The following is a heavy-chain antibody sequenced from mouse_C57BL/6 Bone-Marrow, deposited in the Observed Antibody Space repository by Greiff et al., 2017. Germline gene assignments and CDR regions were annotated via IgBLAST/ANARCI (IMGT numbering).Heavy chain of an antibody. CDR3: ARYMGTFYFDY. V-gene: IGHV7-3*01. CDR2: IRNKANGYTT. J-gene: IGHJ2*01. CDR1: GFTFTDYY. Sequence: EVKLVESGGGLVQPGGSLSLSCAASGFTFTDYYMSWVRQPPGKALEWLGFIRNKANGYTTEYSASVKGRFTISRDNSQSILYLQMNALRAEDSATYYCARYMGTFYFDYWGQGTTLTVSS. D-gene: IGHD2-14*01.